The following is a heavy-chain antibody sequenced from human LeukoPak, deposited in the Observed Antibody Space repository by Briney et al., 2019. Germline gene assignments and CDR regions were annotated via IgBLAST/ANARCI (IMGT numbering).Heavy chain of an antibody. CDR1: GFTFSSYS. CDR3: ARYGPYGSGSYVDY. CDR2: ISSSISYI. D-gene: IGHD3-10*01. Sequence: GGSLRLSCAASGFTFSSYSMNWVREAPGKGLEWVSSISSSISYIYYADSVKGRFTISRDNAKNSLYLQMNSLRAEDTAVYYCARYGPYGSGSYVDYWGQGTLVTVSS. J-gene: IGHJ4*02. V-gene: IGHV3-21*01.